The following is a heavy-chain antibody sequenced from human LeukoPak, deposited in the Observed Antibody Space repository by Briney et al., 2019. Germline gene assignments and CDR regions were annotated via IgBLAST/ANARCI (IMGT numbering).Heavy chain of an antibody. CDR1: RFTFSSYA. CDR3: ARGRERRWLVRRWFDP. Sequence: GGSLRLSCAASRFTFSSYAMSWVRQAPGKGLEWVSSISGSSDRTFYADSVKGRFTISRDNSKNTLFLQMNTLRAEDTAVYYCARGRERRWLVRRWFDPWGQGTLVTVSS. CDR2: ISGSSDRT. V-gene: IGHV3-23*01. J-gene: IGHJ5*02. D-gene: IGHD6-19*01.